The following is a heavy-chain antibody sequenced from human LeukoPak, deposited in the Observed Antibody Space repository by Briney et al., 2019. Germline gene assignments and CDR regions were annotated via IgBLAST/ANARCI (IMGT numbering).Heavy chain of an antibody. CDR3: ARDPPDYYDSSGYYNTYFDY. J-gene: IGHJ4*02. CDR1: GYTFTGYY. D-gene: IGHD3-22*01. CDR2: INPNSGGT. V-gene: IGHV1-2*02. Sequence: ASVKVSCKASGYTFTGYYMHWVRQAPGQGLEWMGWINPNSGGTSYARKFQGRVTMTRDTSISTAYMELSRLRSDDTAVYYCARDPPDYYDSSGYYNTYFDYWGQGTLVTVSS.